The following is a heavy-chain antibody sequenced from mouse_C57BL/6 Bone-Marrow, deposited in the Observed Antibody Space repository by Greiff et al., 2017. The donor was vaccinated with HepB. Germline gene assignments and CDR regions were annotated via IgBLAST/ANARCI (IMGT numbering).Heavy chain of an antibody. CDR1: GYTFTSYW. Sequence: QVQLKQPGAELVKPGASVKLSCKASGYTFTSYWMQWVKQRPGQGLEWIGEIDPSDSYTNYNQKFKGKATLTVDTSSSTAYMQLSSLTSEDSAVYYCARDPYWGQGTTLTVSS. J-gene: IGHJ2*01. V-gene: IGHV1-50*01. CDR2: IDPSDSYT. CDR3: ARDPY.